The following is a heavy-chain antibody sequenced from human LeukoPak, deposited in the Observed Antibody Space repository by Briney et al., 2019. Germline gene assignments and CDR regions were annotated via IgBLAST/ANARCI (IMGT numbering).Heavy chain of an antibody. CDR3: ARASGGSRIAAARSLQTDY. CDR1: GYTFIGYY. J-gene: IGHJ4*02. CDR2: INPNSGGT. D-gene: IGHD6-13*01. Sequence: ASVKVSCKASGYTFIGYYMHWVRQAPGQGLEWMGWINPNSGGTNYAQKFQGWVTMTRDTSISTAYMELSRLRSDDTAVYYCARASGGSRIAAARSLQTDYWGQGTLVTVSS. V-gene: IGHV1-2*04.